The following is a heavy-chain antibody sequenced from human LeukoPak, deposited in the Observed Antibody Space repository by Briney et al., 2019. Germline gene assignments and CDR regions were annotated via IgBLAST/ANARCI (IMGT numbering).Heavy chain of an antibody. J-gene: IGHJ4*02. Sequence: GGSLRLSCAASGFTFSSYRMSWVRQAPGKGLEWVSSISSSSSYIYYADSVKGRFTISRDNAKNSLYLQMNSLRAEDTAVYYCASTLRRWYFDYWGQGTLVTVSS. D-gene: IGHD4-23*01. V-gene: IGHV3-21*01. CDR2: ISSSSSYI. CDR1: GFTFSSYR. CDR3: ASTLRRWYFDY.